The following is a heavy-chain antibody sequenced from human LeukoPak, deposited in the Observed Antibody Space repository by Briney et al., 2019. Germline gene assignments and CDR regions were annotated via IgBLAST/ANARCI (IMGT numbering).Heavy chain of an antibody. J-gene: IGHJ4*02. CDR3: ARDIPLTVFQTDY. V-gene: IGHV3-7*01. CDR1: GFTFSSYW. D-gene: IGHD2-21*01. CDR2: IKQDGSEK. Sequence: GGSLRLSCAASGFTFSSYWMSWVRQAPGKGLEWVANIKQDGSEKYYVDSVKGRFTISRDNAKNSLYLQMSSLRAEDTAVYYCARDIPLTVFQTDYWGQGTLVTVSP.